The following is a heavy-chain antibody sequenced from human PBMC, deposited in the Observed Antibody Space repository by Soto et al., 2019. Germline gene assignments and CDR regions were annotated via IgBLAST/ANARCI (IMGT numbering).Heavy chain of an antibody. D-gene: IGHD2-21*02. V-gene: IGHV2-5*02. CDR1: GFSLSTSGVG. J-gene: IGHJ5*02. Sequence: QITLKESGPTLVKPTQTLTLTCTFSGFSLSTSGVGVGWIRQPPGKALEWLALIYWDDDKRYSPSLKSRLTITKDTSKNQVVLTMTNMDPVDTATYYCARVPTATAKNWFDPWGQGTLVTVSS. CDR2: IYWDDDK. CDR3: ARVPTATAKNWFDP.